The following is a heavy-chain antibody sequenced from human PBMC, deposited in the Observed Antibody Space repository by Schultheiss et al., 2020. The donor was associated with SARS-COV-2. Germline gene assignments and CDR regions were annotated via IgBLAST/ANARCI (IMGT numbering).Heavy chain of an antibody. CDR2: IYSGGST. CDR3: ARESSGWWRDY. V-gene: IGHV3-53*01. Sequence: GGSLRLSCAASGFTVSSNYMSWVRQAPGKGLEWVSVIYSGGSTYYADSVKGRFTISRDNAKNSLYLQMNSLRAEDTAVYYCARESSGWWRDYWGQGTLVTVSS. CDR1: GFTVSSNY. J-gene: IGHJ4*02. D-gene: IGHD6-19*01.